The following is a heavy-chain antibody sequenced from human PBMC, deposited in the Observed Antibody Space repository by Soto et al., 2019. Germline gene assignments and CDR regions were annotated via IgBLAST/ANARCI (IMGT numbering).Heavy chain of an antibody. D-gene: IGHD2-21*02. V-gene: IGHV3-53*01. CDR2: IYSGGST. J-gene: IGHJ4*02. Sequence: EVQLVESGGGLIQPGGSLRLSCAASGFTVSSNYMSWVRQAPGKGLEWVSVIYSGGSTYYADSVKGRFTISRDNSKNTLYLQLNSLRAEDTAVYYCARSAYCGGDCYSHIDYWGQGTLVTVSS. CDR1: GFTVSSNY. CDR3: ARSAYCGGDCYSHIDY.